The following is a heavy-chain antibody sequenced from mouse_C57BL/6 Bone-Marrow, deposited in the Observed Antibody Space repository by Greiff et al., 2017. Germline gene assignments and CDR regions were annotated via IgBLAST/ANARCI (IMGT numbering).Heavy chain of an antibody. CDR3: VRDAYYYGSSPFAY. V-gene: IGHV10-3*01. Sequence: EADGGLVQPKGSLKLSCAASGFTFNTYAMHWVRQAPGKGLEWVARIRSKSSNYATYYADSVKDRFTISRDDSQSMLYLQMNNLKTEDTAMYYCVRDAYYYGSSPFAYWGQGTRVTVSA. J-gene: IGHJ3*01. CDR1: GFTFNTYA. CDR2: IRSKSSNYAT. D-gene: IGHD1-1*01.